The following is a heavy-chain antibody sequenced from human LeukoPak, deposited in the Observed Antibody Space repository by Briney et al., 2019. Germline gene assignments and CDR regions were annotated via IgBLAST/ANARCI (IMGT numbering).Heavy chain of an antibody. CDR1: GDSISSYY. Sequence: SETLSLTCSVSGDSISSYYWTWMRQPAGKGLEWNGRIYTSGSTNYSPSLKSRVTMSVDTSKNQFFLNLTSVTAADTAVYYCAREGATTRPLDYWGQGTLVTVSS. J-gene: IGHJ4*02. CDR2: IYTSGST. D-gene: IGHD4-17*01. CDR3: AREGATTRPLDY. V-gene: IGHV4-4*07.